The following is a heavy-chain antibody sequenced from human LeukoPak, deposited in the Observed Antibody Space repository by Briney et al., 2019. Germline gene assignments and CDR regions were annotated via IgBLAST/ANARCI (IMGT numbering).Heavy chain of an antibody. V-gene: IGHV4-39*01. Sequence: PSETLSLTCTVSGGSISSSSYYWGWIRQPPGKGLEWIGSIYYSGSTYYNPSLKSRVTISVDTSKNQFSLKLSSVTAADTAVYYCARGGAVKRITILGVAPPDYWGQGTLVTVSS. CDR3: ARGGAVKRITILGVAPPDY. J-gene: IGHJ4*02. CDR2: IYYSGST. D-gene: IGHD3-3*01. CDR1: GGSISSSSYY.